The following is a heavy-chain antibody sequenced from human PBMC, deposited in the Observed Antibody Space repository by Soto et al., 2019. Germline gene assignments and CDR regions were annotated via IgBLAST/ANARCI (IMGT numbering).Heavy chain of an antibody. CDR2: ITPNSGGT. CDR1: GYTFAGYF. CDR3: ARGGRIASLAFGVDL. J-gene: IGHJ5*02. D-gene: IGHD3-16*01. Sequence: QVQLVQSGAEVKKPGASVKVSCKASGYTFAGYFINWVRQAPGQGPEWMGWITPNSGGTNYAQKFQGRVTMTRDTSINTAYMELSRLRSDDTAVYYCARGGRIASLAFGVDLWGQGTLVTVSS. V-gene: IGHV1-2*02.